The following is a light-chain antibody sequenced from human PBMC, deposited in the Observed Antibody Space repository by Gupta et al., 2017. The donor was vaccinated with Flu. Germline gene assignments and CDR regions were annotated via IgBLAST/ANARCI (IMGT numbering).Light chain of an antibody. J-gene: IGKJ3*01. CDR1: QSISSY. Sequence: DIEMTQSPPSLSASAGDRVTITCRASQSISSYLNWYQPKPGKAPKLRIYAASGVQSGVPSRFSGSGSGTDFSLTIRRLQPEDFATYYCQQRYSTPRTFGHGTNVDIK. CDR2: AAS. CDR3: QQRYSTPRT. V-gene: IGKV1-39*01.